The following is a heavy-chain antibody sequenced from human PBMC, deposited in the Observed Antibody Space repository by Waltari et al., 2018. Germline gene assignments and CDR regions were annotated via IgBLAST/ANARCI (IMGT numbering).Heavy chain of an antibody. V-gene: IGHV4-34*01. CDR1: GGSFSGYY. D-gene: IGHD3-22*01. CDR2: INHSGST. CDR3: ASYYYDSSGYSFDY. J-gene: IGHJ4*02. Sequence: QVQLQQWGAGLLKPSETLSLTCAVYGGSFSGYYWSWIRQPPGKGLEWIGEINHSGSTNYNPSLKNRVTISVDTSKNQFSLKLSSVTAADTAVYYCASYYYDSSGYSFDYWGQGTLVTVSS.